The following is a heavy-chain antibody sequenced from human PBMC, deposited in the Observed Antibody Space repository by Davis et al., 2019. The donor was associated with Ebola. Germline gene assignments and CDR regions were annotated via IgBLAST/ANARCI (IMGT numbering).Heavy chain of an antibody. D-gene: IGHD2-15*01. CDR3: ARLSSTWSSLYGMDV. Sequence: AASVKVSCKASGYTFTSYYMHWVRQAPGQGLEWMGMINPNDGRTIYAQKFQGRVTVTRDTSTTTAYMELSGLRSEDTAVYYCARLSSTWSSLYGMDVWGQGTTVTVSS. CDR2: INPNDGRT. V-gene: IGHV1-46*01. J-gene: IGHJ6*02. CDR1: GYTFTSYY.